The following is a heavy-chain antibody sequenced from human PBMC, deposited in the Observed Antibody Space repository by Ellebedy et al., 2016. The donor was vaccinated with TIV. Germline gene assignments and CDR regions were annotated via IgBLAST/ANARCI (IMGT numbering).Heavy chain of an antibody. CDR2: INLSDGST. D-gene: IGHD3-3*01. CDR1: GYTFTSYY. V-gene: IGHV1-46*01. Sequence: AASVKVSCKASGYTFTSYYMHWVRQAPGQGLEWMGRINLSDGSTSYAQKLQGRVTMTTDTSTSTAYMELRSLRSDDTAVYYCARDRRRIVRFLEWFGDRYYGMDVWGQGTTVTVSS. J-gene: IGHJ6*02. CDR3: ARDRRRIVRFLEWFGDRYYGMDV.